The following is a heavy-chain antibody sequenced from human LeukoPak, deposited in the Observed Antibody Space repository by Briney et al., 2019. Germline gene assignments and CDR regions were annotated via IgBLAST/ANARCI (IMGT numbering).Heavy chain of an antibody. V-gene: IGHV1-2*02. Sequence: ASVKVSCKASGYTFTSYDINWVRQATGQGLEWMGWVNPNSGGTNYAQKFQGRVTMTRDTSISTAYMELSRLRSNDTAVYYCARGGYDSDAPGDYWGQGTLVTVSS. J-gene: IGHJ4*02. CDR2: VNPNSGGT. CDR3: ARGGYDSDAPGDY. D-gene: IGHD5-12*01. CDR1: GYTFTSYD.